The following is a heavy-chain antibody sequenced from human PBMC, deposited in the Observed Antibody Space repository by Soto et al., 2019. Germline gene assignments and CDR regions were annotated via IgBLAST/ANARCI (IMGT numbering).Heavy chain of an antibody. Sequence: QMQLQESGPGLVKPSETLSLTCAVSGGPITNRTYSWGWIRPPPGKTLEWIGTIYYHGNTHSNPALKSQVTISVDTSNNQSSLKLRSVTAADTAVYSCARHDGFSSGWIFDYWGHGTLVTVSS. CDR1: GGPITNRTYS. D-gene: IGHD6-19*01. CDR3: ARHDGFSSGWIFDY. CDR2: IYYHGNT. J-gene: IGHJ4*01. V-gene: IGHV4-39*01.